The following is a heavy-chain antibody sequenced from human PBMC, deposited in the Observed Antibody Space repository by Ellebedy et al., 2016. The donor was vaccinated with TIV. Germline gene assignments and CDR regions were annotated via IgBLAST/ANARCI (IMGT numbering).Heavy chain of an antibody. CDR3: VTRGYSGYDYFDY. D-gene: IGHD5-12*01. V-gene: IGHV1-2*02. CDR1: GYTFTGQY. J-gene: IGHJ4*02. Sequence: ASVKVSXXASGYTFTGQYMHWVRQAPGQGLEWMGWINPNNGGTNSAQKFQGRVTMTRDASISTAYMELSRLRSDDTAVYYCVTRGYSGYDYFDYWGQGTLVTVSS. CDR2: INPNNGGT.